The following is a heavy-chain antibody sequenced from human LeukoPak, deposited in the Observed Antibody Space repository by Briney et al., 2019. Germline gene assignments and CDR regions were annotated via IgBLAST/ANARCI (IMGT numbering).Heavy chain of an antibody. D-gene: IGHD4-23*01. CDR3: ATHLDYGGIDP. CDR1: GGSISSGDYY. Sequence: PSETLSLTCTVSGGSISSGDYYWSWIRQPPGKGLEWIGYIYYSGSTYYNPSLKSRVTISVDTSKNQFSLKLSSVTAADTAVYYCATHLDYGGIDPWGQGTLVTVSS. V-gene: IGHV4-30-4*08. CDR2: IYYSGST. J-gene: IGHJ5*02.